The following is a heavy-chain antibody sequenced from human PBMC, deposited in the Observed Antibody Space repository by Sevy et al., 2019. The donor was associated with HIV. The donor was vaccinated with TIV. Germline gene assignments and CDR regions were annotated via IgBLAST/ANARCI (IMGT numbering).Heavy chain of an antibody. CDR3: ARRGYDSSGYYNAFDI. J-gene: IGHJ3*02. D-gene: IGHD3-22*01. Sequence: SENLSLTCTVSDGSISIYHWSWIRQPPGKGLEWIGVIYDSGSTNYNPSLKSRVTISVDTSKNQFSLKVSSVTAADTAVYFCARRGYDSSGYYNAFDIWGQGTMVTVSS. V-gene: IGHV4-59*01. CDR2: IYDSGST. CDR1: DGSISIYH.